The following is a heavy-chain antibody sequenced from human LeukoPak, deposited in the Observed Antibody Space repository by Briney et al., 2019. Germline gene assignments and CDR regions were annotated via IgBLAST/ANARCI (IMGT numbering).Heavy chain of an antibody. CDR2: ISSSSSYI. CDR3: ARAGGSGSYYRKIYYYYGMDV. CDR1: GFTFSSYS. Sequence: GGSLRLSCAVSGFTFSSYSMNWVRQAPGKGLEWVSSISSSSSYIYYADSVKGRFTISRDNAKNSLYLQMNSLRAEDTAVYYCARAGGSGSYYRKIYYYYGMDVWGKGTTVTVSS. D-gene: IGHD3-10*01. J-gene: IGHJ6*04. V-gene: IGHV3-21*01.